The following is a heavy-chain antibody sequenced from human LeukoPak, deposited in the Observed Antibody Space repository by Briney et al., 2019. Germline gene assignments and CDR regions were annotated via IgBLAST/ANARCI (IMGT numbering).Heavy chain of an antibody. V-gene: IGHV3-30-3*02. CDR3: AKMKQWLLTDAFDI. Sequence: GGSLRLSCAASGFTFSSYAMHWVRQAPGKGLEWVAVISYDGSNKYCADSVKGRFTISRDNSKNTLYLQMNSLRAEDTAVYYCAKMKQWLLTDAFDIWGQGTMVTVSS. CDR2: ISYDGSNK. CDR1: GFTFSSYA. D-gene: IGHD6-19*01. J-gene: IGHJ3*02.